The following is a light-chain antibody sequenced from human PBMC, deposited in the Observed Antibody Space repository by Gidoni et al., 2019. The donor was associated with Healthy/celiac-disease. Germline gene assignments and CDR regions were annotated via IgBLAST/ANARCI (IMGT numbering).Light chain of an antibody. V-gene: IGKV2-28*01. CDR1: QRLLHSNGYNY. CDR2: LGT. J-gene: IGKJ2*02. CDR3: MQALQTPRLVGT. Sequence: DIVMTQSPLSLPVTPGEPASISCRSSQRLLHSNGYNYWDWYLQKPGQSPQLLIYLGTNRASGVPDRFSGSGSGTDCTLKISRVEAEDVGVYYCMQALQTPRLVGTFGQGTKLEIK.